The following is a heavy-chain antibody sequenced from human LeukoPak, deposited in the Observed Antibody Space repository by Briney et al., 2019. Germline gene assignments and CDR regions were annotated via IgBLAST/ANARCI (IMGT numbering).Heavy chain of an antibody. CDR3: AREEQQLGKIDY. Sequence: ASVTVSFKASGYTFTIYYMHWVRQAPGQGLEWMGIINPSGGSTSYAQKFQGRVTMTRDTSTSTVYMELSSLRSEDTAVYYCAREEQQLGKIDYWGQGTLVTVSS. CDR1: GYTFTIYY. V-gene: IGHV1-46*01. D-gene: IGHD6-13*01. J-gene: IGHJ4*02. CDR2: INPSGGST.